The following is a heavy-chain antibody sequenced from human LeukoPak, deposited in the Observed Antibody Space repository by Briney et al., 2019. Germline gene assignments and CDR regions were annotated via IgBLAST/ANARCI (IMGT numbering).Heavy chain of an antibody. CDR1: GYTFTGYA. Sequence: ASVKVSCKASGYTFTGYAMNWVRQAPGQGLEWMGWINTNTGNPTYAQGFTGRFVFSLDTSVSTAYLQISSLKAEDTAVYYCARDQYSSGWYHHLGYFDYWGQGTLVTVSS. V-gene: IGHV7-4-1*02. J-gene: IGHJ4*02. CDR2: INTNTGNP. CDR3: ARDQYSSGWYHHLGYFDY. D-gene: IGHD6-19*01.